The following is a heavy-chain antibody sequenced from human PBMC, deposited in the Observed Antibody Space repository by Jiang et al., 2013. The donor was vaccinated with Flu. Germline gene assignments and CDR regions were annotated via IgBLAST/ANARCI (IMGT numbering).Heavy chain of an antibody. V-gene: IGHV1-69*06. CDR2: IIPIFGTA. J-gene: IGHJ3*02. D-gene: IGHD5-12*01. CDR3: AREGAKYSGYDRDAFDI. Sequence: GQGLEWMGGIIPIFGTANYAQKFQGRVTITADKSTSTAYMELSSLRSEDTAVYYCAREGAKYSGYDRDAFDIWGQGTMVTVSS.